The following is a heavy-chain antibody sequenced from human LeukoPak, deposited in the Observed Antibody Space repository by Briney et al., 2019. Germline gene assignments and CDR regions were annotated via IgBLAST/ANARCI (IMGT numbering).Heavy chain of an antibody. Sequence: ASVKVSCKASGYTFTSYDINWVRQATGQGLEWMGWMNPNSGNTGYAQKFQGRVTMTRNTSISTAYMELSSLRSEDTAVYYCARISSDSWIQLWLANDAFDIWGQGTMVTVSS. CDR2: MNPNSGNT. J-gene: IGHJ3*02. CDR1: GYTFTSYD. D-gene: IGHD5-18*01. CDR3: ARISSDSWIQLWLANDAFDI. V-gene: IGHV1-8*01.